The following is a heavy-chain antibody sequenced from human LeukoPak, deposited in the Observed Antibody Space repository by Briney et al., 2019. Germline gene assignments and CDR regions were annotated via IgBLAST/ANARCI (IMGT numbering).Heavy chain of an antibody. V-gene: IGHV4-4*07. CDR3: ARDQGYYYDSSGYLDY. J-gene: IGHJ4*02. CDR2: IYTSGST. D-gene: IGHD3-22*01. Sequence: PSETLSLTCTVSGGSIRSYYWSWIRQPAGKGLEWIGRIYTSGSTNYNPSLKSRVTMSVDTSKNQFSLKLSSVTAADTAVYYCARDQGYYYDSSGYLDYWGQGTLVTVSS. CDR1: GGSIRSYY.